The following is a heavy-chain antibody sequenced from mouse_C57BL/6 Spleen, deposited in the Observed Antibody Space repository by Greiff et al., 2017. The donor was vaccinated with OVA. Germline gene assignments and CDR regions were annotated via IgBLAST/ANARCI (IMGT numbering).Heavy chain of an antibody. V-gene: IGHV1-55*01. D-gene: IGHD2-5*01. CDR1: GYTFTSYW. J-gene: IGHJ3*01. Sequence: QVHVKQPGAELVKPGASVKMSCKASGYTFTSYWITWVKQRPGQGLEWIGDIYPGSGSTNYNEKFKSKATLTVDTSSSTAYMQLSSLTSEDSAVYYCARGTYSNYDAYWGQGTLVTVSA. CDR3: ARGTYSNYDAY. CDR2: IYPGSGST.